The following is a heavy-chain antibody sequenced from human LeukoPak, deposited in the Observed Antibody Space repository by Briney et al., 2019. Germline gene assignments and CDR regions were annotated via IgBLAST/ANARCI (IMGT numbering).Heavy chain of an antibody. D-gene: IGHD3-3*01. J-gene: IGHJ4*02. CDR3: ARDLLTYDFWSGYGY. V-gene: IGHV3-66*02. CDR1: GFTVSSNY. Sequence: TGGSLRLSCAASGFTVSSNYMSWVRQAPGKGLEWASVIYSGGSTYYADSVKGRFTISRDNSKNTLYLQMNSLRAEDTAVYYCARDLLTYDFWSGYGYWGQGTLVTVSS. CDR2: IYSGGST.